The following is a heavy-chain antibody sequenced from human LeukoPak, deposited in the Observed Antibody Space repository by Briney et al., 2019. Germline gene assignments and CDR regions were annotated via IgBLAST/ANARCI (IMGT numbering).Heavy chain of an antibody. J-gene: IGHJ4*02. D-gene: IGHD2-2*01. CDR2: ISGSGGST. V-gene: IGHV3-23*01. CDR3: AKDLFEYQLLPEGGFDY. CDR1: GFTFSSYA. Sequence: GGPLRLSCAASGFTFSSYAMSWVRQAPGKGLEWVSAISGSGGSTYYADSVKGRFTISRDNSKNTLYLQMNSLRAEDTAVYYCAKDLFEYQLLPEGGFDYRGQGTLVTVSS.